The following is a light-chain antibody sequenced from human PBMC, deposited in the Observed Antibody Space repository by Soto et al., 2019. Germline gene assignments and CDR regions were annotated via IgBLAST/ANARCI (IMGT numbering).Light chain of an antibody. CDR2: EGS. V-gene: IGLV2-23*03. CDR1: SSDVGSYNL. CDR3: CSYAGSSTFYV. J-gene: IGLJ1*01. Sequence: QSVLAQPASVSGSPGQSITISCTGTSSDVGSYNLVSWYQQHPGKAPKLMICEGSKRPSGVSNRFSGSKSGNTASLTISGLQAEDEADYYCCSYAGSSTFYVFGTGTKVT.